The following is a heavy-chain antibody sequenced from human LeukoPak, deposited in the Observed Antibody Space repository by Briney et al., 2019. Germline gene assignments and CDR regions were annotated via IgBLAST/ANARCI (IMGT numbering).Heavy chain of an antibody. D-gene: IGHD2-8*01. CDR2: IYSGGST. J-gene: IGHJ6*03. Sequence: GGSLRLSCTASGFTVSSNYMSWVRQAPGKGLEWVSVIYSGGSTYYADSVKGRFTISRDNSKNTLYLQMNSLRAEDTAVYYCARDGRGYCTNGVCPTYYYYYMDVWGKGTTVTVPS. CDR3: ARDGRGYCTNGVCPTYYYYYMDV. V-gene: IGHV3-66*02. CDR1: GFTVSSNY.